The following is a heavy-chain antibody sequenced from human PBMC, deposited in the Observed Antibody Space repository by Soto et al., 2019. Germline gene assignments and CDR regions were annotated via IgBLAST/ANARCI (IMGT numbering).Heavy chain of an antibody. CDR2: IFYSGST. CDR1: GGSFSSSSSIYY. D-gene: IGHD3-16*01. V-gene: IGHV4-39*01. CDR3: ARHDDSGFLIGGFDI. J-gene: IGHJ3*02. Sequence: PSETLSLTCTVSGGSFSSSSSIYYWGWIRQPPGKGLEWIGSIFYSGSTSYNPSLKNRVTISLDTSRNQFSLNLASVTAADTAVYYCARHDDSGFLIGGFDIWGQGTVVTVSS.